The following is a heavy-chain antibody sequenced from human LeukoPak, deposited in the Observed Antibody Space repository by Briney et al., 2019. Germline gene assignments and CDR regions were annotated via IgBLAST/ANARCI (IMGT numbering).Heavy chain of an antibody. Sequence: PSETLSLTCAVYGESFSGYYWSWLRQPPGKGLECIGEINHSGSTNYNPSLKSRVTISVDTSKNQFSLRLSSVTAADTAVYYCARGGIYCGSDCFIDYWGQGILVTVSS. CDR3: ARGGIYCGSDCFIDY. J-gene: IGHJ4*02. CDR2: INHSGST. D-gene: IGHD2-21*02. V-gene: IGHV4-34*01. CDR1: GESFSGYY.